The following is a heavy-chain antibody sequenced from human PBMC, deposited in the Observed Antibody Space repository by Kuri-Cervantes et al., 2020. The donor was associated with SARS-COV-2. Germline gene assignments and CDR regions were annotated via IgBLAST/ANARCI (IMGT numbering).Heavy chain of an antibody. J-gene: IGHJ5*02. CDR3: VRDQNLSILRYVGRTLSAFEP. CDR1: GFTFSSYS. Sequence: GGSLRLSCAASGFTFSSYSMNWVRQAPGKGLEWVAIISCNGRHKYYADSTKGRYAISRDNSKNTLYLQMNSLRAEDTAVYYCVRDQNLSILRYVGRTLSAFEPWGQGTLVTVSS. CDR2: ISCNGRHK. V-gene: IGHV3-30*03. D-gene: IGHD3-9*01.